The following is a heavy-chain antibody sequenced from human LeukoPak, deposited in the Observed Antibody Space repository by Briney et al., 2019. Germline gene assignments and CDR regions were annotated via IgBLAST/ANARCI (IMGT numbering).Heavy chain of an antibody. CDR2: ISAYNGNT. J-gene: IGHJ4*02. V-gene: IGHV1-18*01. D-gene: IGHD5-24*01. CDR3: ARGWADPYYFDY. Sequence: ASVKVSCKASGGTFSSYGISWVRQAPGQGLEWMGWISAYNGNTNYAQKLQGRVTMTSDTSTSTAYMELRSLRSDDTAVYYCARGWADPYYFDYWGQGTLVTVSS. CDR1: GGTFSSYG.